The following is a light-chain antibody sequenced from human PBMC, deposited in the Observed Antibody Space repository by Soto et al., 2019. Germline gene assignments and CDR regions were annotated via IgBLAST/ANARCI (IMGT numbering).Light chain of an antibody. CDR3: SSYTSSSSPYV. CDR1: SSDVGGYNY. J-gene: IGLJ1*01. CDR2: DVS. Sequence: QSALTQPASVSGSPGQSITISCTGTSSDVGGYNYVYWYQQHPGKAPKLMIYDVSNRHSGVSNRFSGSKSGNTASLTISGLHAEDEADYYCSSYTSSSSPYVFGTGTKLTVL. V-gene: IGLV2-14*01.